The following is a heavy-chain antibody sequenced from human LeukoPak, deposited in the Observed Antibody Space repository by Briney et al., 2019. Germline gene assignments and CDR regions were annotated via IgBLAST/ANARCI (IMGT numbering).Heavy chain of an antibody. V-gene: IGHV4-39*07. CDR3: ARGNMWDYRRYYYYMDV. CDR1: GGSISSGSYY. CDR2: INHSGST. Sequence: SETLSLTCTVSGGSISSGSYYWSWIRQPPGKGLEWIGEINHSGSTNYNPSLKSRVTISVDTSKNQFSLKLNSVTAADAAIYYCARGNMWDYRRYYYYMDVWGKGTTVTVSS. J-gene: IGHJ6*03. D-gene: IGHD4-11*01.